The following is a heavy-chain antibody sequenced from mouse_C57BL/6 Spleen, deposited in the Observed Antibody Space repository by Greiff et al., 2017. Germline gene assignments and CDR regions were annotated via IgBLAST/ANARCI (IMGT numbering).Heavy chain of an antibody. V-gene: IGHV1-82*01. Sequence: QVQLQQSGPELVKPGASVKISCKASGYAFSSSWMNWVKQRPGKGLEWIGRIYPGDGDTNYNGKFKGKATLTADKSSSTAYMQLSSLTSEDSAVXFCARETLLRLGAYWGQGTLVTVSA. CDR1: GYAFSSSW. CDR2: IYPGDGDT. CDR3: ARETLLRLGAY. D-gene: IGHD1-1*01. J-gene: IGHJ3*01.